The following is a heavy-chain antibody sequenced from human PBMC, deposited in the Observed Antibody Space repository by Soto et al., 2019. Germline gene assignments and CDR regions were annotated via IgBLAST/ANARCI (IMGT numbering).Heavy chain of an antibody. CDR2: INADGSET. CDR3: ARDGEGF. V-gene: IGHV3-74*01. Sequence: GGSLRLSCAASGFTFSSNWMHWVRRVPGRGLVWVSRINADGSETNYEDSVEGRSTISRDNPKNTLYLQMNSLRAEDTAVYYCARDGEGFWGQGTLVTVSS. CDR1: GFTFSSNW. D-gene: IGHD2-21*01. J-gene: IGHJ4*02.